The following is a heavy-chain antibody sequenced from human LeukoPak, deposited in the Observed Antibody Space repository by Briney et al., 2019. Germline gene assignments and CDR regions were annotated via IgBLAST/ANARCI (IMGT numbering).Heavy chain of an antibody. D-gene: IGHD1-14*01. CDR1: GGTFSSYA. J-gene: IGHJ3*02. V-gene: IGHV1-69*06. CDR3: ARDIGPTKVFMFDDAFDI. CDR2: IIPIFGTA. Sequence: ASVKVSCKASGGTFSSYAISWVRQAPGQGLEWMGGIIPIFGTANYAQKFQGRVTITADKSTSTAYMELCSLRSEDTAVYYCARDIGPTKVFMFDDAFDIWGQGTMVTVSS.